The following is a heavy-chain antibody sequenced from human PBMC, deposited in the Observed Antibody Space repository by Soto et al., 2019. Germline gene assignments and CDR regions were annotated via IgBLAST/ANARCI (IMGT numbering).Heavy chain of an antibody. CDR1: GGSISSSSYY. CDR3: ARIQAYRFEWSLPSYGMDV. D-gene: IGHD3-9*01. J-gene: IGHJ6*02. Sequence: SETLSLTCTVSGGSISSSSYYWGWIRQPPGKGLEWIGSIYYSGSTYYNPSLKSRVTISVDTSKNQFSLKLSSVTAADTAVHYCARIQAYRFEWSLPSYGMDVWGQGTTVTVS. V-gene: IGHV4-39*01. CDR2: IYYSGST.